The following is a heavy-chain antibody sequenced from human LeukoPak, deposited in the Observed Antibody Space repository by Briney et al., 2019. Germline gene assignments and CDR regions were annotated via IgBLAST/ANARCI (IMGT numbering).Heavy chain of an antibody. D-gene: IGHD7-27*01. CDR2: IYTRANA. V-gene: IGHV4-4*07. Sequence: SETLSLTCTVSGGSISSYYWSWIRQPAGKGLEWIGRIYTRANADYAPSLKSRVTMSADPSKNQLSLKLTSVTAADTAVYYCARALTGAFRIGAFDIWGQGTLVTVPS. J-gene: IGHJ3*02. CDR1: GGSISSYY. CDR3: ARALTGAFRIGAFDI.